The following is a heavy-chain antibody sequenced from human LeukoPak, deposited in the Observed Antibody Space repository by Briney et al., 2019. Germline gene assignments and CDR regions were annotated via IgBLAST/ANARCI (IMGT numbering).Heavy chain of an antibody. V-gene: IGHV1-2*02. J-gene: IGHJ4*02. CDR1: GYTFTGYY. CDR3: ARDQPGIAVAGAI. Sequence: ASVKVSCKASGYTFTGYYMHWVRQAPGQGLEWMGWINPDSGGTNYAQKLQGRVTMTTDTSTSTAYMELRSLRSDDTAVYYCARDQPGIAVAGAIWGQGTLVTVSS. CDR2: INPDSGGT. D-gene: IGHD6-19*01.